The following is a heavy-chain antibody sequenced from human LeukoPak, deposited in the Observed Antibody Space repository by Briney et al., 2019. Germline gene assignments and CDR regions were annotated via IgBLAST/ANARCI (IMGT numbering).Heavy chain of an antibody. J-gene: IGHJ4*02. V-gene: IGHV4-59*01. CDR3: ARGTYGDYVLDY. Sequence: PSETLSLTCTVSGGSISSYYWSWIRQPPGKGLEWIGYIYYSGSTNYNPSLKSRVTISVDTSKNQFSLKLSPVTAADTAVYYCARGTYGDYVLDYWGQGTLVTVSS. D-gene: IGHD4-17*01. CDR1: GGSISSYY. CDR2: IYYSGST.